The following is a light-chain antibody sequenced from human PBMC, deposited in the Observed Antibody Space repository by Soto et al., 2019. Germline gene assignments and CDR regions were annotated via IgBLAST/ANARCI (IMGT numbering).Light chain of an antibody. CDR1: QSISGW. V-gene: IGKV1-5*03. Sequence: DIQMTQSPSTLSASVGGRVTITCRASQSISGWLAWYQQKPGKAPRLLIYKASNLQSVVPSRFIGRVSGTEFSLTIDNLQPDDYATYYCQKYKSQSRYTLGQGTRLEV. J-gene: IGKJ2*01. CDR3: QKYKSQSRYT. CDR2: KAS.